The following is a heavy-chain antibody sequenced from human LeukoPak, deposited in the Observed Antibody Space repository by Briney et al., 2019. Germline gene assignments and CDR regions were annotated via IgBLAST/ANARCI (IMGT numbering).Heavy chain of an antibody. Sequence: PSETLSLTCTVSVGSISSGSYYWSWIRKPAGKGLEWIGRIYTSGSTNYNPSLKSRVTISVDTSKNQFSLKLSSVTAADTAVYYCASSPNCGGDCYTTFDYWGQGTLVTVSS. V-gene: IGHV4-61*02. J-gene: IGHJ4*02. CDR2: IYTSGST. D-gene: IGHD2-21*02. CDR1: VGSISSGSYY. CDR3: ASSPNCGGDCYTTFDY.